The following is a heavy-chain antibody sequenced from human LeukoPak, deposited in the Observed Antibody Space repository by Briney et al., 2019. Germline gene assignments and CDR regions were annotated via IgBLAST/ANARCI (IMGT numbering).Heavy chain of an antibody. V-gene: IGHV4-38-2*02. J-gene: IGHJ4*02. CDR3: ARGVPLGYCSSTSCPGDFDY. CDR2: IYHSGST. D-gene: IGHD2-2*01. Sequence: SETLSLTCTVSGYSISSGYYWGWIRQPPGKGLEWIGSIYHSGSTYYNPSLKSRVTISVDTSKNQFSLKLSSVTAADTAVYYCARGVPLGYCSSTSCPGDFDYWGQGTLVTVSS. CDR1: GYSISSGYY.